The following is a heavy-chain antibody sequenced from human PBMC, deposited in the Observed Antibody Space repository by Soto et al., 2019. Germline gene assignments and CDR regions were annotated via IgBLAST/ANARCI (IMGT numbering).Heavy chain of an antibody. CDR1: GFSFTSYA. CDR2: INAGTGDT. J-gene: IGHJ4*02. D-gene: IGHD3-22*01. V-gene: IGHV1-3*01. Sequence: ASVKVSCKASGFSFTSYALHWVRQAPGHRLEWMGWINAGTGDTKYSQTFQDRVTISRDNSKNTLYLQMNSLRAEDTAVYYCAKDPDYYDSSGGPHWGQGTLVTVSS. CDR3: AKDPDYYDSSGGPH.